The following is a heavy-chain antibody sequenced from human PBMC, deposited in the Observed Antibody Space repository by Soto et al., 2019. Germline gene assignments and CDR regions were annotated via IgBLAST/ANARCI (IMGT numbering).Heavy chain of an antibody. J-gene: IGHJ4*02. D-gene: IGHD6-19*01. CDR2: IYYSGST. Sequence: SETLSLTCTVSGGSISSYYWSWIRQPPGKGLEWIGYIYYSGSTNYNPSLKSRVTISVDTSKNQFSLKLSSVTAADTAVYYCARTLYSSGWYFDYWGQGTLVTVSS. CDR1: GGSISSYY. CDR3: ARTLYSSGWYFDY. V-gene: IGHV4-59*01.